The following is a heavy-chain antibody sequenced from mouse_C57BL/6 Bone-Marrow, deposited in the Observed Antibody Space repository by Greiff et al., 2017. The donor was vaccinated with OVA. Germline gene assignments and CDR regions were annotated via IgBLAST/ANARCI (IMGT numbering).Heavy chain of an antibody. Sequence: QVQLQQPGTELVKPGASVKLSCKASGYTFTSYWMHWVKQRPGQGLEWIGDINPSNGGTNYTEKFKSTATLTVDKSSCPAYMQLSSLTSEDSAVYYCASLRGLLLRYWGQGTLVTVSA. V-gene: IGHV1-53*01. CDR3: ASLRGLLLRY. D-gene: IGHD1-1*01. CDR1: GYTFTSYW. CDR2: INPSNGGT. J-gene: IGHJ3*01.